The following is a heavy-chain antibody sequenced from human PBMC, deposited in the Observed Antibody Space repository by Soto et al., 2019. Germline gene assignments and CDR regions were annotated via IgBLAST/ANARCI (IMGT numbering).Heavy chain of an antibody. V-gene: IGHV5-51*01. Sequence: GESLKISCKGSGYSFTSYWIGWVRQMPGKGLEWMGIIYPGDSDTRYSPSFQGQVTISADKSISTAYLQWSSLKASDTAMYYCARSLNGAIRLPRHFDIWGQGTMVTVSS. CDR3: ARSLNGAIRLPRHFDI. J-gene: IGHJ3*02. CDR2: IYPGDSDT. D-gene: IGHD1-26*01. CDR1: GYSFTSYW.